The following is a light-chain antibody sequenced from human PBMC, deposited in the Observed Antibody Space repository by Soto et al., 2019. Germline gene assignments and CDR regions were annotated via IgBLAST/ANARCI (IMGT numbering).Light chain of an antibody. Sequence: QSALTQPACVSGSPGQSITISCTGTSSDVGGYNYVSWYQQHPGKAPKLMIYDVNNRPSGVSSRFSGSKSGNTASLTISGLQAEDEADYYCTSYTRNATDVFATGTKLTVL. CDR2: DVN. J-gene: IGLJ1*01. CDR3: TSYTRNATDV. CDR1: SSDVGGYNY. V-gene: IGLV2-14*03.